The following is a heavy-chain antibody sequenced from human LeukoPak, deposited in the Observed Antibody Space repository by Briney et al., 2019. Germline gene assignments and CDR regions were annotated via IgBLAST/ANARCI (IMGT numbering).Heavy chain of an antibody. V-gene: IGHV3-74*01. CDR1: GFTFSNYW. D-gene: IGHD5-18*01. CDR3: ASKGDTAMDPDSDAFDI. J-gene: IGHJ3*02. Sequence: GGSLRLSCAASGFTFSNYWMHWVRQAPGKGLVWVSRINSDGINTSYADSVKGRFTISRDNAKNTLNLQMNSLRAEDTAVYYCASKGDTAMDPDSDAFDIWGQGTMVTVSS. CDR2: INSDGINT.